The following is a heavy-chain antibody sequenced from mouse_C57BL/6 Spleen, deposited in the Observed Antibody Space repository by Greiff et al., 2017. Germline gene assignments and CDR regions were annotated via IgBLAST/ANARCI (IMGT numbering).Heavy chain of an antibody. V-gene: IGHV3-6*01. CDR3: ARVDYDYDEPYFDY. Sequence: EVKLMESGPGLVKPSQSLSLTCSVTGYSITSGYYWNWIRQFPGNKLEWMGYISYDGSNNYNPSLKNRISITRDTSKNQFFLKLNSVTTEDTATYYCARVDYDYDEPYFDYWGQGTTLTVSS. CDR2: ISYDGSN. D-gene: IGHD2-4*01. J-gene: IGHJ2*01. CDR1: GYSITSGYY.